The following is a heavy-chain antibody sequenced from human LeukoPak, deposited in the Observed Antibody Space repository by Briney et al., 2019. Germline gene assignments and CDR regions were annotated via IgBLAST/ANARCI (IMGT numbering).Heavy chain of an antibody. CDR2: IYSSGST. J-gene: IGHJ6*02. CDR1: GGSVSSGTYY. Sequence: PSETLSLTCTVSGGSVSSGTYYWSWIRQPPGKGLEWIGSIYSSGSTYYNPSLKSRVSIFIETSKNLFSLKLSSVTAADTAVYYCARHVPNSSGWYYYGLDVWGQGTTVTVSS. D-gene: IGHD6-19*01. CDR3: ARHVPNSSGWYYYGLDV. V-gene: IGHV4-39*01.